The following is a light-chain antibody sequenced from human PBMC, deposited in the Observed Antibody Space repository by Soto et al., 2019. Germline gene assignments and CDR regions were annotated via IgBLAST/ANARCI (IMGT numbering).Light chain of an antibody. J-gene: IGKJ1*01. CDR3: QQYGSSPPWT. V-gene: IGKV3-20*01. Sequence: EIVLTQSPGTLSLSPGERATLSCRASQSVSSSYLAWYQQKPGQAPRLLIYGASSRATGIPDRFSGSVSGTGFTLTISRLVPEDFAVYYCQQYGSSPPWTFGHGTKVEIK. CDR1: QSVSSSY. CDR2: GAS.